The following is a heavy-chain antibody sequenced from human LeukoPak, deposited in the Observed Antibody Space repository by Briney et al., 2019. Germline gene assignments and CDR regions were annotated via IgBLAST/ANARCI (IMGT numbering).Heavy chain of an antibody. CDR3: ARAPRTYDSSGYYPLY. CDR1: GFTFSSYS. J-gene: IGHJ4*02. CDR2: ISSSSSYI. Sequence: PGGSLRLSCAASGFTFSSYSMNWVRQAPGKGLEWVSSISSSSSYIYYADSVKGRFTISRDNAKNSLYLQMNSLRAEDTAVYYCARAPRTYDSSGYYPLYWGQGTLVTVSS. D-gene: IGHD3-22*01. V-gene: IGHV3-21*01.